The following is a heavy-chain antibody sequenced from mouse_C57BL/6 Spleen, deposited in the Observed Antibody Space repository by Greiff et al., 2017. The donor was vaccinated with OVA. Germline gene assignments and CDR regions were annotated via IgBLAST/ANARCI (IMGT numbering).Heavy chain of an antibody. J-gene: IGHJ2*01. CDR1: GYTFTSYW. V-gene: IGHV1-69*01. D-gene: IGHD1-1*01. Sequence: QVQLQQPGAELVMPGASVKLSCKASGYTFTSYWMHWVKQRPGQGLEWIGEIDPSDSYTNYNQKFKGKSTLTVEKSSRTAYMQLSSLTSEDSAVYYCARSDYGSRGNFDYWGQGTTLTVSS. CDR2: IDPSDSYT. CDR3: ARSDYGSRGNFDY.